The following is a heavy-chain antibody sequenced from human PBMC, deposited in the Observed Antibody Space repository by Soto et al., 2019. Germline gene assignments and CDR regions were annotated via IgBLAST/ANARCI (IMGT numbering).Heavy chain of an antibody. D-gene: IGHD2-21*02. CDR3: ARDIGYCGGDCSYGMDV. V-gene: IGHV4-59*01. CDR1: GGSSSRNY. Sequence: SETLSLTCTVSGGSSSRNYWSWIRQPPGKGLEWIGYIYYSGSTNYNPSLKSRVTISVDTSKNQFSLKLSSVTAADTAVYYCARDIGYCGGDCSYGMDVWGQGTTVTVSS. CDR2: IYYSGST. J-gene: IGHJ6*02.